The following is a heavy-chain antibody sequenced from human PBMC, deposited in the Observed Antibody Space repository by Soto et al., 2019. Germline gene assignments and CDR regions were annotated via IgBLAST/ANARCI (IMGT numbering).Heavy chain of an antibody. V-gene: IGHV3-74*01. D-gene: IGHD3-10*01. CDR3: AKGRGGSGSLTPRVDF. CDR2: ISVDGGDT. Sequence: GGSLRLSCAASGFTLSDYWMHWVRQVPGKGLLWVSRISVDGGDTTYADSVKGRFTVSRDGSKNTLYLQMSSLRAEDTALYYCAKGRGGSGSLTPRVDFWGQGTLVTVSS. J-gene: IGHJ4*02. CDR1: GFTLSDYW.